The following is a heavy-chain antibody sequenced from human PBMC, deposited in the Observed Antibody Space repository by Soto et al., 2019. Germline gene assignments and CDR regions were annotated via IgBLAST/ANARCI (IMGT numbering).Heavy chain of an antibody. V-gene: IGHV3-23*01. CDR2: ISDRGDTT. Sequence: RRLSCAASGFTISSYAMYWVRQAPGKGLEWVSAISDRGDTTHYADSVKGRFTISRDTSKNTLYLQLNTLRADDTAVYYCAKDKPGTTSFDYWGQGTLVTVSS. J-gene: IGHJ4*02. CDR1: GFTISSYA. D-gene: IGHD1-1*01. CDR3: AKDKPGTTSFDY.